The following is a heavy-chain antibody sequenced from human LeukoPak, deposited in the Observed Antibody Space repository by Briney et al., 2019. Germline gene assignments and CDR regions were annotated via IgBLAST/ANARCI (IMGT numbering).Heavy chain of an antibody. CDR2: ISYDGSNK. Sequence: GGSLRLSCAASGFTLSSYAMHWVRQAPGKGLEWVAVISYDGSNKYYADSVKGRFTISRDNSKNTLYLQMNSLRAEDTAVYYCARGKPGTGDYWGQGTLVTVSS. CDR3: ARGKPGTGDY. CDR1: GFTLSSYA. V-gene: IGHV3-30-3*01. D-gene: IGHD1-7*01. J-gene: IGHJ4*02.